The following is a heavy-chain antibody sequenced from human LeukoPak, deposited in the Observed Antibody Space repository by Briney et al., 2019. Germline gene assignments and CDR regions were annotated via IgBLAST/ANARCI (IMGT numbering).Heavy chain of an antibody. CDR3: AKDRLVGGSDRHPLDY. D-gene: IGHD1-26*01. Sequence: GGSLRLSCAASGFTFSSYTMTWVRQAPGKGLEWVSYISRSGDYIFYADSVRGRFTISRDNAKNSLYLQMTSLRAEDTAVYYCAKDRLVGGSDRHPLDYRGQGTLVTVSS. CDR1: GFTFSSYT. J-gene: IGHJ4*02. CDR2: ISRSGDYI. V-gene: IGHV3-21*01.